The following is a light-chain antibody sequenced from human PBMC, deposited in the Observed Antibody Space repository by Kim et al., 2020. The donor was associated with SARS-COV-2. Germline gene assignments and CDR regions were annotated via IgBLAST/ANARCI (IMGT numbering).Light chain of an antibody. J-gene: IGKJ2*01. CDR3: QQYYNYPYT. CDR2: AAS. CDR1: QGISSY. Sequence: AIRMTQSPSSFPASTGDRVTITCRASQGISSYLAWYQQKPGKAPKLLIYAASTLQSGVPSRFSGSGSGTDFTLTISCLQSEDFATYYCQQYYNYPYTFGQGTKLEI. V-gene: IGKV1-8*01.